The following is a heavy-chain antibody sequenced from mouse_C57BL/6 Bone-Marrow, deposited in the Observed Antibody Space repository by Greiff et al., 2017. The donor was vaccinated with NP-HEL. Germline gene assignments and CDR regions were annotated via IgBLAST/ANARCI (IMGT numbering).Heavy chain of an antibody. CDR3: ARQGVDY. V-gene: IGHV5-6*01. CDR1: GFTFSSYG. Sequence: EVNLVESGGDLVKPGGSLKLSCAACGFTFSSYGMSWVRQTPDKRLEWVATISSGGSYTYYPDSVKGRFTISRDNAKNTLYLQMSSLKSEDTAMYYCARQGVDYWGQGTTLTVSS. CDR2: ISSGGSYT. J-gene: IGHJ2*01.